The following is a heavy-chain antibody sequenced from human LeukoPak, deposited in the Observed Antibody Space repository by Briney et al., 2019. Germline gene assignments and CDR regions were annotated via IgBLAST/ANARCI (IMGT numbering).Heavy chain of an antibody. CDR3: AKAPPWCSSTSCTH. CDR2: IHGSASYN. V-gene: IGHV3-21*01. Sequence: SGGSLRLSCAASGFIFSNYYLNWVRQAPGKGLEWVSCIHGSASYNYYADSVKGRFTVSRDNAKNSLFLQMNSLRAEDTAVYYCAKAPPWCSSTSCTHWGQGTLVTVSS. CDR1: GFIFSNYY. D-gene: IGHD2-2*01. J-gene: IGHJ4*02.